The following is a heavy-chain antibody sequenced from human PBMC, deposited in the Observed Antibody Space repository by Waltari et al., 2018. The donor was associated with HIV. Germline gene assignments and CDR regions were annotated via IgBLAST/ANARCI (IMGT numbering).Heavy chain of an antibody. V-gene: IGHV3-23*01. J-gene: IGHJ4*02. CDR2: ISGSGGTT. Sequence: EALLLESGGDLVRPGGSLRLSCVASEFTFNNYALSWVRQAPGKGVEWVSSISGSGGTTYNADSVKGRFTVSRDNSKNTMYLQMNSLRAGDTAIYYCAKSYGDYLRRYFFDYWGQGTLVTVSS. CDR1: EFTFNNYA. CDR3: AKSYGDYLRRYFFDY. D-gene: IGHD4-17*01.